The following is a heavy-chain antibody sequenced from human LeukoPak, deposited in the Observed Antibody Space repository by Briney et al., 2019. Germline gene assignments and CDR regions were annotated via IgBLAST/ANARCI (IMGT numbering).Heavy chain of an antibody. CDR1: GGAISSGSYF. CDR3: ARAPHYDILTGYYAEGWFDP. V-gene: IGHV4-61*02. D-gene: IGHD3-9*01. CDR2: IQTSGST. J-gene: IGHJ5*02. Sequence: KPSETLSLTCTASGGAISSGSYFWSWIRQPAGIGLEWIGRIQTSGSTNYNPSLKSRVTISIDTSQNQFSLKLSSVTAADTAVYYCARAPHYDILTGYYAEGWFDPWGQGTLVTVSS.